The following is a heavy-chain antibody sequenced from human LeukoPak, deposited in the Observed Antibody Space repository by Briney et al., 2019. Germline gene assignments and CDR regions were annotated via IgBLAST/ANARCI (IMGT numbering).Heavy chain of an antibody. D-gene: IGHD3-10*01. CDR1: GFTFSNYD. V-gene: IGHV3-30-3*01. CDR2: ISSDGSNK. CDR3: ARATSPYGSGSYRLDY. Sequence: GGSLRLSCAASGFTFSNYDMHWVRQAPGKGLEWVAVISSDGSNKYYADSVKGRFTISRDNSKNTLYLNMNSLRAEDTAVYYCARATSPYGSGSYRLDYWGQGTLVTVSS. J-gene: IGHJ4*02.